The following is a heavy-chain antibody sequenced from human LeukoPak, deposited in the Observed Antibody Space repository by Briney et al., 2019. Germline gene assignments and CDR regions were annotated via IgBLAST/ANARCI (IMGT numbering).Heavy chain of an antibody. J-gene: IGHJ4*02. D-gene: IGHD4-17*01. CDR3: AKEPDYGDYFDY. V-gene: IGHV3-23*01. Sequence: PGGSLRLSCAASGFTFRTYAMSWVRQAPGKGLEWVSGISGSGGSTYYADSVKGRFTISRDNSKNTLYLQMNSLRAEDTAVYYCAKEPDYGDYFDYWGQGTLVTVSS. CDR1: GFTFRTYA. CDR2: ISGSGGST.